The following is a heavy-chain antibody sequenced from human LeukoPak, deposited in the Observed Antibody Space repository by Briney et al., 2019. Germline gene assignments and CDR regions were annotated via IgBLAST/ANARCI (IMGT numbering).Heavy chain of an antibody. CDR3: AREAASGGGDCLDY. CDR1: GFTFSDYE. V-gene: IGHV3-48*03. CDR2: ISHSGTLI. D-gene: IGHD2-21*01. Sequence: GGSLRLSCAASGFTFSDYEINWVRQAPGRGLEWVSYISHSGTLIYYADSVRGRFTVSRDNARNSLSLQLNSLRDDDTAVYYCAREAASGGGDCLDYWGQGTLVTVSS. J-gene: IGHJ4*02.